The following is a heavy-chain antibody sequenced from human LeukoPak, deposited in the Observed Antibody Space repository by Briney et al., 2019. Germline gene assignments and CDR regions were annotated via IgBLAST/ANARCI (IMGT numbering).Heavy chain of an antibody. D-gene: IGHD3-3*01. CDR3: ARITIFGGNDAFDI. CDR1: GGSISSGGYY. CDR2: INHSGST. V-gene: IGHV4-31*03. Sequence: PSQTLSLTCTVSGGSISSGGYYWSWIRQHPGKGLEWIGEINHSGSTNYNPSLKSRVIISVDTSKNQFSLKLSSVTAADTAVYYCARITIFGGNDAFDIWGQGTMVTVSS. J-gene: IGHJ3*02.